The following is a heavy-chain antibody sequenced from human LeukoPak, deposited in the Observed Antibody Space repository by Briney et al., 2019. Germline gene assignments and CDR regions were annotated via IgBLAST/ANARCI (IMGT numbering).Heavy chain of an antibody. CDR2: IYYSGST. D-gene: IGHD6-13*01. J-gene: IGHJ4*02. Sequence: ASETLSLTCTVSGYSISSGYYWSWIRQPPGKGLEWIGYIYYSGSTNYNPSLKSRVTISVDTSKNQFSLKLSSVTAADTAVYYCATSGYSSSWSSFDYWGQGTLVTVSS. CDR1: GYSISSGYY. CDR3: ATSGYSSSWSSFDY. V-gene: IGHV4-61*01.